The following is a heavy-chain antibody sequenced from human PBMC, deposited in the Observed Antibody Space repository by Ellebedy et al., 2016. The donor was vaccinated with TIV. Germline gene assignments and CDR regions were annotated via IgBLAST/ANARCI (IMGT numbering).Heavy chain of an antibody. CDR2: IYPGDSDT. Sequence: GESLKISXKGSGYSFTTYWIGWVRQMPGKGLEWMGIIYPGDSDTRYSPSFQGQVTISADTSISTAYMELSRLRSDDTAVYYCARVRVSGWYDYWGQGTLVTVSS. J-gene: IGHJ4*02. CDR1: GYSFTTYW. D-gene: IGHD6-19*01. CDR3: ARVRVSGWYDY. V-gene: IGHV5-51*01.